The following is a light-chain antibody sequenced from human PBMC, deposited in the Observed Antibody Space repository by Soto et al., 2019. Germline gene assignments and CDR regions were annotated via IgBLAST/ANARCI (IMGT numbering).Light chain of an antibody. J-gene: IGLJ3*02. CDR3: ISYTSSSTWV. Sequence: QSALTQPASVSGSPGQSVTISCTGTSSDVGGYNYVSWYQQHPGKAPKLMIYEVSNRPSGVSNRFFGSKSGNTASLTVSGFQAEDEADYYCISYTSSSTWVFGGGTKLTVL. V-gene: IGLV2-14*01. CDR1: SSDVGGYNY. CDR2: EVS.